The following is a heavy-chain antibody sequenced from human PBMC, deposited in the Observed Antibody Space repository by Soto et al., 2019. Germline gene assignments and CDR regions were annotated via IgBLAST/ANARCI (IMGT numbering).Heavy chain of an antibody. J-gene: IGHJ1*01. V-gene: IGHV4-59*08. D-gene: IGHD6-6*01. CDR2: IYYSGST. CDR3: ARSPYSSSSAEYFQH. CDR1: GGSISSYY. Sequence: SETLSLTCTVSGGSISSYYWSWIRQPPGKGLEWIGYIYYSGSTNYNPSLKSRVTISVDTSKNQFSLKLSSVTAADTAVYYCARSPYSSSSAEYFQHWGQGTLVTVSS.